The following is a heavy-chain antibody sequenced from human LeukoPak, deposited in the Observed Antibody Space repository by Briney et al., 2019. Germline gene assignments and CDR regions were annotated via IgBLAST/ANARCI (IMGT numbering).Heavy chain of an antibody. V-gene: IGHV3-11*01. CDR2: ISSSGNTV. CDR1: GFTFSDYD. Sequence: GGSLRLSCVVSGFTFSDYDMTWIRQAPGKGLEWVSHISSSGNTVYYADSVKGRFTVSRDNAKNSLFLQVDSLRAEDTAVYYCARQALFMVRGLISAFDIWGQGTKVTVSS. D-gene: IGHD3-10*01. J-gene: IGHJ3*02. CDR3: ARQALFMVRGLISAFDI.